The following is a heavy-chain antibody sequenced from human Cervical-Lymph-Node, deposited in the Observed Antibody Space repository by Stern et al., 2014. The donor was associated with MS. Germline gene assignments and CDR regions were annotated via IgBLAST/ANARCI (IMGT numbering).Heavy chain of an antibody. CDR1: RYTFTGYY. V-gene: IGHV1-46*01. D-gene: IGHD3-22*01. CDR2: FNPTGGST. J-gene: IGHJ4*02. Sequence: QVQLLESGAEVKKPGASVKVSCKASRYTFTGYYMYWVRQASGQGLEWMGIFNPTGGSTTYAQTFQGRVTMTADTSTSTVYMDLSSLTSEDTAIYYCARAGSGNSNYFDYWGQGTLVTVSS. CDR3: ARAGSGNSNYFDY.